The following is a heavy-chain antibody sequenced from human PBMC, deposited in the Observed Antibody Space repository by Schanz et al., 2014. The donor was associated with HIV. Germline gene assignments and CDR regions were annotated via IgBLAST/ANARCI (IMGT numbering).Heavy chain of an antibody. CDR3: VRGGLQNWYFDN. V-gene: IGHV3-33*01. J-gene: IGHJ2*01. CDR1: GFVFSSFG. Sequence: QVQLVESGGGAVQPGRSLRLSCAASGFVFSSFGLHWVRQAPGNGLEWVAGIVHDGSNEYYGDSVKGRFTISRDNSKHTLSLQMNNLRVDDTAIYYCVRGGLQNWYFDNWGRGTLVTVSP. D-gene: IGHD1-1*01. CDR2: IVHDGSNE.